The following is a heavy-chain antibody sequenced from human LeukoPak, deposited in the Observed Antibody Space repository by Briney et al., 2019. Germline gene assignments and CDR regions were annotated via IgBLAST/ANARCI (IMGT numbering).Heavy chain of an antibody. CDR3: GKDSYVGVNWFDP. CDR2: ISGSAARV. D-gene: IGHD1-26*01. Sequence: GGSLRLSCAASGFSFSSNSMSWVRQAPGKGLEWVSAISGSAARVFYSDSVKGRFTISRDNSKNMVYLQMNSLRAEDTAVYYCGKDSYVGVNWFDPRGQGILVTVSS. CDR1: GFSFSSNS. J-gene: IGHJ5*02. V-gene: IGHV3-23*01.